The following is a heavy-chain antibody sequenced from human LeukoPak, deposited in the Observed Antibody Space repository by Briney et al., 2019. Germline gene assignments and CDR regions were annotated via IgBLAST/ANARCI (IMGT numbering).Heavy chain of an antibody. Sequence: ASVKVSCKLSGYTFTSYYMHWVRQAPGQGLEWMGIINPSGGSTSYAQKFQGRVTMTRDTSTSTVYMELSSLRSEDTAVYYCARPKGLYQLLAPFDYWGQGTLVTVSS. CDR1: GYTFTSYY. D-gene: IGHD2-2*01. CDR3: ARPKGLYQLLAPFDY. CDR2: INPSGGST. V-gene: IGHV1-46*03. J-gene: IGHJ4*02.